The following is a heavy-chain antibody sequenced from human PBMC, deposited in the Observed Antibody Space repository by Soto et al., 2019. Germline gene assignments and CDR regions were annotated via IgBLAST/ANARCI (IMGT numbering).Heavy chain of an antibody. V-gene: IGHV3-7*03. CDR2: IKQDGSEK. J-gene: IGHJ6*02. CDR3: ARDSTYDFWSGSNYYGMDV. Sequence: PGGSLRLSCAASGFTFSSYWMSWVRQAPGKGLEWVANIKQDGSEKYYVDSVKGRFTISRDNAKNSLYLQMNSLRAEDTAVYYCARDSTYDFWSGSNYYGMDVWGQGTTVT. D-gene: IGHD3-3*01. CDR1: GFTFSSYW.